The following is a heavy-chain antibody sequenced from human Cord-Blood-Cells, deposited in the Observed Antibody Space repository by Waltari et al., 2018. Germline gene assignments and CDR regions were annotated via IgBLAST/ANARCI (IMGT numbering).Heavy chain of an antibody. CDR1: GFTFSSYE. CDR3: ARDGVLLWFGKLFDY. CDR2: ISSSGSTI. Sequence: EVQLVESGGGLVQPGGSLRLSCAASGFTFSSYEMNWVRQAPGKGLEWVSYISSSGSTIYYADSVKGRFTISRDNAKNSLYLQMNSLRAEDTAVYYCARDGVLLWFGKLFDYWGQGTLVTVSS. J-gene: IGHJ4*02. D-gene: IGHD3-10*01. V-gene: IGHV3-48*03.